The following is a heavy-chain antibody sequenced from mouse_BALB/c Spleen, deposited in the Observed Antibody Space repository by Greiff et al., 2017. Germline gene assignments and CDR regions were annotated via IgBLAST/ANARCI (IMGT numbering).Heavy chain of an antibody. CDR2: IYPGNGDT. J-gene: IGHJ4*01. D-gene: IGHD2-4*01. CDR1: GYTFTSYN. CDR3: ARENYDYDYYAMDD. V-gene: IGHV1-12*01. Sequence: LQQPGAELVKPGASVKMSCKASGYTFTSYNMHWVKQTPGQGLEWIGAIYPGNGDTSYNQKFKGKATLTADKSSSTAYMQLSSLTSEDSAVYYCARENYDYDYYAMDDWGQGTSVTVSS.